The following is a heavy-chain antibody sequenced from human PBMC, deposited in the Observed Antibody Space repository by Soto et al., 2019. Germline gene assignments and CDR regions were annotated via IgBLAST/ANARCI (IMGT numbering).Heavy chain of an antibody. J-gene: IGHJ6*02. CDR3: ARIWFGEPSRLYGMDV. V-gene: IGHV1-8*01. Sequence: ASVKVSCKASGYTFTSYDINWVRQATGQGLEWMGWMNPNSGNTKYSQKFQGRVSITRDTSASTAYMELSSLRSEDTAVYYCARIWFGEPSRLYGMDVWGQGTTVTVSS. CDR1: GYTFTSYD. D-gene: IGHD3-10*01. CDR2: MNPNSGNT.